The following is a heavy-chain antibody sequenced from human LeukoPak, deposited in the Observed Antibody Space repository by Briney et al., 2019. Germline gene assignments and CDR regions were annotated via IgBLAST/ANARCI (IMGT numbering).Heavy chain of an antibody. V-gene: IGHV4-59*01. D-gene: IGHD4-17*01. Sequence: TSETLSLTCTVSGGSINNYYWSWIRQPPGKGLEWIGYIYYRGSTDYNPSLKSRVTFSVDTSKNQFSLKLNSVTAADTAVYYCARGGDYGDLRYFDYWGQGPLVTVSS. CDR1: GGSINNYY. CDR2: IYYRGST. CDR3: ARGGDYGDLRYFDY. J-gene: IGHJ4*02.